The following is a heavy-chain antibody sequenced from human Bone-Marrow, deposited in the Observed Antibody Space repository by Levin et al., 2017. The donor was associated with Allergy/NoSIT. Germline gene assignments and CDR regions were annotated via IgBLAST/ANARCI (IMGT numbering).Heavy chain of an antibody. CDR1: GFTFSSYG. Sequence: GGSLRLSCAASGFTFSSYGMHWVRQAPGKGLEWVAVIWYDGSNKYYADSVKGRFTISRDNSKNTLYLQMNSLRAEDTAVYYCARAYPDKYDFKEEYYFDYWGQGTLVTVSS. V-gene: IGHV3-33*01. D-gene: IGHD3-3*01. J-gene: IGHJ4*02. CDR2: IWYDGSNK. CDR3: ARAYPDKYDFKEEYYFDY.